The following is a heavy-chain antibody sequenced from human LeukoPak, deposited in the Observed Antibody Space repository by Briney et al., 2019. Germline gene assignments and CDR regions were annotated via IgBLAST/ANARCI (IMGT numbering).Heavy chain of an antibody. CDR2: IYYSGST. V-gene: IGHV4-59*01. J-gene: IGHJ4*02. CDR1: GGSISSYF. CDR3: ARDRGRGYDLNELDY. Sequence: SETLSLTCTVSGGSISSYFWSWIRQPPGKGLEWIGYIYYSGSTNYNPSLKSRVTISVDTSKNQFSLKLTSVTAADTAVYYCARDRGRGYDLNELDYWGQGTLVTVSS. D-gene: IGHD5-12*01.